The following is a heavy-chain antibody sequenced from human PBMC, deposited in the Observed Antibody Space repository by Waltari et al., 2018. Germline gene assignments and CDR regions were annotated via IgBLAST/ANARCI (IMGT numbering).Heavy chain of an antibody. J-gene: IGHJ6*03. V-gene: IGHV4-34*01. CDR2: INQSGST. Sequence: QVQLQQWGAGLLKPSETLSLTCAVYGGSFSGYYWSWIRQPPGKGLEWIGEINQSGSTNYNPSLKSRVTISVDTSKNQFSLKLSSVTAADTAVYYCARGKDAGQSYYYMDVWGKGTTVTVSS. CDR1: GGSFSGYY. D-gene: IGHD6-13*01. CDR3: ARGKDAGQSYYYMDV.